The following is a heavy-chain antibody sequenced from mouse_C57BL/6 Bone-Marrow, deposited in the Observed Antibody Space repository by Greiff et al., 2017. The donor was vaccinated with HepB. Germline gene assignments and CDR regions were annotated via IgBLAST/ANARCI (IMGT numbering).Heavy chain of an antibody. J-gene: IGHJ2*01. V-gene: IGHV1-69*01. Sequence: QVQLQQSGAELVMPGASVKLSCKASGYTFTSYWMHWVKQRPGQGLEWIGEIDPSDSYTNYNQKFKGKSTLTVDKSSSTAYMQLSSLTSEDSAVYYCARERVTVVDYWGQGTTLTVSS. CDR3: ARERVTVVDY. CDR1: GYTFTSYW. D-gene: IGHD1-1*01. CDR2: IDPSDSYT.